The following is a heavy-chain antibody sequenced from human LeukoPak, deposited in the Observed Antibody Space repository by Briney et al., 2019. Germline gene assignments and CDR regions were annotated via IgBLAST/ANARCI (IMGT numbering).Heavy chain of an antibody. CDR1: GGSFSGYY. J-gene: IGHJ4*02. V-gene: IGHV4-34*01. D-gene: IGHD3-3*01. Sequence: SETLSLTCAVYGGSFSGYYLSWIRQPPGKGLEWIGEINHSGSTNYNPSLKSRVTISVDTSKNQFSLRLSSVTAADTAVYYRARGNPARDYDFWSGYLRYLDYFDYWGQGTFVTVSS. CDR2: INHSGST. CDR3: ARGNPARDYDFWSGYLRYLDYFDY.